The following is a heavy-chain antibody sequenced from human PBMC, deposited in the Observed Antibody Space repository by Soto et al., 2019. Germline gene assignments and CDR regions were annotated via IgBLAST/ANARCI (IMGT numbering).Heavy chain of an antibody. Sequence: PSETLSLTCTVSGASLSSISYYWGWIRQPPGKGLEWVGSIFFTGNIYYNPSLKSRVTISVDTSRNQFSLMVNSVTAADTAVYYCPSGLCWGGTYQNPRVDPWAQGALVTGS. CDR3: PSGLCWGGTYQNPRVDP. CDR1: GASLSSISYY. V-gene: IGHV4-39*01. D-gene: IGHD2-21*01. J-gene: IGHJ5*02. CDR2: IFFTGNI.